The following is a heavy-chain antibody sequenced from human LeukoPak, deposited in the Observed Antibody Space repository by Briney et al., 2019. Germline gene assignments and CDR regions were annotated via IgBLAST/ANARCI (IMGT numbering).Heavy chain of an antibody. V-gene: IGHV1-2*02. D-gene: IGHD1-26*01. CDR2: INPNSGGT. CDR1: GYTFTGYY. Sequence: ASVKVSCKASGYTFTGYYMHWVRQAPGQGLEWMGWINPNSGGTNYAQKFQGRVTMTRDTSISTAYMELSRLRSDDTAVYYCARNSGSYSNWFDPWGQGTLVTVSS. J-gene: IGHJ5*02. CDR3: ARNSGSYSNWFDP.